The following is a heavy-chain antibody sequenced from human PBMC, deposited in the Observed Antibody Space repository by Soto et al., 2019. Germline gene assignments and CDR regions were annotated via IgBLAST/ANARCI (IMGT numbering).Heavy chain of an antibody. Sequence: QVQLVQSGAEVKKPGSSVKVSCKASGGTFSNYSINWVRQAPGQGLQWMGGIIPIFGPPDYAQTFQGRVTITADESTTTAYMALSSLRSEDTAVYYCARAMVVADPSDGYSYCGLDVWGQGTTVTVSS. V-gene: IGHV1-69*01. CDR1: GGTFSNYS. CDR2: IIPIFGPP. CDR3: ARAMVVADPSDGYSYCGLDV. J-gene: IGHJ6*02. D-gene: IGHD5-12*01.